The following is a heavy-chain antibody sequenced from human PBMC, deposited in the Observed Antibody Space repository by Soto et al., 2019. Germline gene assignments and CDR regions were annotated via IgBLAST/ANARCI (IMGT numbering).Heavy chain of an antibody. J-gene: IGHJ3*02. D-gene: IGHD2-15*01. CDR1: GGSISSSSYY. Sequence: SETLSLTCTVSGGSISSSSYYWGWIRQPPGKGLEWIGSIYYSGSTYYNPSLKSRVTISVDTSKNQFSLKLSSVTAADTAVYYCARLDVVVVAAHDAFDIWGQGTMVTVSS. CDR2: IYYSGST. V-gene: IGHV4-39*01. CDR3: ARLDVVVVAAHDAFDI.